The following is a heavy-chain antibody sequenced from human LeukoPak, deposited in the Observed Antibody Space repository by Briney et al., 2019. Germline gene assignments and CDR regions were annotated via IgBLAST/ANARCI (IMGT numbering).Heavy chain of an antibody. Sequence: PSETLSLTCAVYGGSFSGYYWSWIRQPPGKGLEWIGEINHSGSTNYNPSLKSRVTISVDTSKNQFSLRLSSVTAADTAVYYCARDGGRYSAFDIWGQGTMVTVSS. D-gene: IGHD3-16*02. J-gene: IGHJ3*02. V-gene: IGHV4-34*01. CDR1: GGSFSGYY. CDR2: INHSGST. CDR3: ARDGGRYSAFDI.